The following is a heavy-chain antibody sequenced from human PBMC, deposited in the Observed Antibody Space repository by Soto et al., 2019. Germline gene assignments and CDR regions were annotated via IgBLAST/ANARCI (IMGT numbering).Heavy chain of an antibody. D-gene: IGHD3-22*01. V-gene: IGHV3-74*01. J-gene: IGHJ4*02. CDR3: ARGAEGAYYHDY. CDR2: IKGDGSST. CDR1: GFTFSRYW. Sequence: EVQLVESGGDLVQPGGSLRLSCAASGFTFSRYWMHWARQAPGKGLVWVSRIKGDGSSTAYADSVKGRFTISRDNAENMVSLQMNSLRDDDTAVYYCARGAEGAYYHDYWGQGTLVTVSS.